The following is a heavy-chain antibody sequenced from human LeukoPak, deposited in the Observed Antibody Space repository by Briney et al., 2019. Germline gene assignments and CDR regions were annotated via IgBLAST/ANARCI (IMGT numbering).Heavy chain of an antibody. D-gene: IGHD3-22*01. J-gene: IGHJ4*02. Sequence: PSETLSLTCTVSGGSISSSSYYWGWIRQPPGKGLEWIGSIYYSGSTYYNPSLKSRVTISVDTSKNQFSLKLSSVTAADTAVYYCAPHGGSSGYRFYWGQGTLVTVSS. CDR2: IYYSGST. V-gene: IGHV4-39*01. CDR1: GGSISSSSYY. CDR3: APHGGSSGYRFY.